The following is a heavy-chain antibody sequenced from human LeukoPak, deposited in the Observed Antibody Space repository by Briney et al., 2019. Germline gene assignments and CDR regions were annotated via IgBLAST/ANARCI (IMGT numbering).Heavy chain of an antibody. CDR1: GGSISSYY. D-gene: IGHD6-19*01. V-gene: IGHV4-59*01. J-gene: IGHJ6*02. CDR3: ARDDRIAVAGSNYYYYYGMDV. Sequence: SETLSLTCTVSGGSISSYYWSWIRQPPGKGLERIGYIYYSGSTNYNPSLKSRVTISVDTSKNQFSLKLSSVTAADTAVYYCARDDRIAVAGSNYYYYYGMDVWGQGTTVTVSS. CDR2: IYYSGST.